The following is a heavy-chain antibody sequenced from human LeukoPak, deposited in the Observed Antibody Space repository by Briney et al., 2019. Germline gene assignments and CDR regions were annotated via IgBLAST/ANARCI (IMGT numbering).Heavy chain of an antibody. J-gene: IGHJ3*02. V-gene: IGHV3-21*01. Sequence: GGSLRLSCAASGFTFSSYSMNWVRQAPGKGLEWVSSISSSSSYIYYADSVKGRFTISRDNAKNSLYLQMNSLRAEDTAVYYCARDRPYDYVWGSYQYDAFDIWGQGTMVTVSS. CDR2: ISSSSSYI. CDR1: GFTFSSYS. D-gene: IGHD3-16*02. CDR3: ARDRPYDYVWGSYQYDAFDI.